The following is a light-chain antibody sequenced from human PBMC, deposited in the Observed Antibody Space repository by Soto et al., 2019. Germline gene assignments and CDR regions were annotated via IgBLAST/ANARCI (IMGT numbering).Light chain of an antibody. V-gene: IGKV3-15*01. CDR3: QQYGNSPIT. CDR1: QSISDT. CDR2: GAS. J-gene: IGKJ5*01. Sequence: ETVMPQSPATLSVSPGGRATLSCRASQSISDTLAWYQQKPGQAPRLLIHGASTRATGFPARFSGSGSGTDFTLTISSLQSEDFAVYYCQQYGNSPITFGQGTRLEI.